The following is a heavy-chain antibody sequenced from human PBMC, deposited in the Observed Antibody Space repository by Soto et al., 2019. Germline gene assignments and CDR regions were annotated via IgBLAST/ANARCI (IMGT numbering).Heavy chain of an antibody. Sequence: GASVKVSCKASGYTFTSYYMHWVRQAPGQGLERMGIISPSGDSTTYAQKFQGRVTMSSYTSTSTVYMELSSLRSEDTAVYYCGRGGTGTIDYWGQGTLVTVSS. V-gene: IGHV1-46*01. CDR1: GYTFTSYY. CDR2: ISPSGDST. D-gene: IGHD1-1*01. CDR3: GRGGTGTIDY. J-gene: IGHJ4*02.